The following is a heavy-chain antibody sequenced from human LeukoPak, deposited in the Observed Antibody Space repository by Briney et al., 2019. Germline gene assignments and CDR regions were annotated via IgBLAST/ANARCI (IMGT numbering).Heavy chain of an antibody. Sequence: SETLSLTCTVSGGSISRDSYYWSWIRQPAGKGLEWIGRIYIGGTTNYNPSLKSRVTISVDTSRNQFSLKLSSATAADTAVYYCARGDCSGTSCYNTNWFDPWGQGTLVTVSS. CDR2: IYIGGTT. D-gene: IGHD2-2*02. CDR3: ARGDCSGTSCYNTNWFDP. J-gene: IGHJ5*02. V-gene: IGHV4-61*02. CDR1: GGSISRDSYY.